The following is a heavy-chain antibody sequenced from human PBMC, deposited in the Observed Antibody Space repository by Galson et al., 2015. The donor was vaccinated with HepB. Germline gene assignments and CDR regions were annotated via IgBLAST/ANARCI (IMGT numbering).Heavy chain of an antibody. J-gene: IGHJ4*02. D-gene: IGHD3-10*01. Sequence: SETLSLTCTVSGGSINSGNYHWGWIRQPPGKGLEWIGSIFYSGTTYYNPSLESRVTISADTSKNQFSLTLSSVTAADTAVYYCVRDIPSGYFDYWGQGALVTVSS. V-gene: IGHV4-39*07. CDR2: IFYSGTT. CDR3: VRDIPSGYFDY. CDR1: GGSINSGNYH.